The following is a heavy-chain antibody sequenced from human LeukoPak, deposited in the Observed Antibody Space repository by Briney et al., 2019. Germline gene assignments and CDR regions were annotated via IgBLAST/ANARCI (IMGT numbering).Heavy chain of an antibody. V-gene: IGHV3-23*01. CDR1: GFTFSTYP. J-gene: IGHJ4*02. CDR2: ISGSGGST. Sequence: GGSLRLSCAASGFTFSTYPMNWVRQAPGKGLECVSTISGSGGSTYYADSVKGRFTISRDNSKNTLYLQMNRLRTEDTAIYYCAKERTQTNSFDYWGQGTLVTVSS. CDR3: AKERTQTNSFDY. D-gene: IGHD2-8*01.